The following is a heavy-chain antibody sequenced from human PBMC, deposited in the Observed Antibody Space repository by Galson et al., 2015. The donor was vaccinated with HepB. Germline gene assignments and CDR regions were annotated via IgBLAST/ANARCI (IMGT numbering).Heavy chain of an antibody. Sequence: SLRLSCAASGFTFNTSSMHWVRQAPGKGLEWVALISFDAIKKQYADSVKGRFTISRDTSKNTLYLQANGLKPEDTAVYYCATGGSGSTLDYWGQGALVTVSP. CDR2: ISFDAIKK. CDR3: ATGGSGSTLDY. V-gene: IGHV3-30-3*01. J-gene: IGHJ4*02. D-gene: IGHD3-16*01. CDR1: GFTFNTSS.